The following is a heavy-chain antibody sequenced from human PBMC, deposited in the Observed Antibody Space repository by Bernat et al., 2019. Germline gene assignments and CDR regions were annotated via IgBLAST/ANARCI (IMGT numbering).Heavy chain of an antibody. J-gene: IGHJ4*02. D-gene: IGHD6-13*01. CDR2: INHSGST. CDR1: GGSFSGYY. Sequence: QVQLQQWGAGLLKPSETLSLTCAVYGGSFSGYYWSWIRQPPGKGLEWIGEINHSGSTNYNPSLKSRVTISVDTSKNQFSLKLSSVTAADTAVYYCARGYSSSWFGFSSFDYWGQGTLVTVSS. CDR3: ARGYSSSWFGFSSFDY. V-gene: IGHV4-34*01.